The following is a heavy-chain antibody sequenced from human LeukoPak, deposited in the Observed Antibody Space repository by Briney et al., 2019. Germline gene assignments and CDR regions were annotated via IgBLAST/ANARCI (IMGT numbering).Heavy chain of an antibody. CDR2: IISNSGDT. V-gene: IGHV1-2*06. CDR3: ARGGSGSGYLYYFDQ. Sequence: ASVKVSCKSYGYSFSNCAMHGVRQAPGQGLEWMGRIISNSGDTSYAQKFQGRVTMTRDTSISTAYMDLSGLTFDDTAVYYCARGGSGSGYLYYFDQWGQGTLVSVSS. D-gene: IGHD3-10*01. CDR1: GYSFSNCA. J-gene: IGHJ4*02.